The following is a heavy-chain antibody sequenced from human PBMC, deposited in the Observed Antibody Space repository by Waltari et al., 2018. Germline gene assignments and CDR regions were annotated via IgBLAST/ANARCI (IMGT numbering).Heavy chain of an antibody. CDR2: IYDVGTT. D-gene: IGHD3-10*01. V-gene: IGHV4-59*01. J-gene: IGHJ5*02. CDR1: GDSIAGYF. CDR3: ARGRGGSGSQPLSWFDP. Sequence: QVQLRESGPRLVKPSETLCLTCSVSGDSIAGYFWAWIRQPPGKGLQFIGYIYDVGTTRYNPSLASRVAMSVDTSKNHFSLRLTSMTAADTAFYYCARGRGGSGSQPLSWFDPWGPGTLVTVSS.